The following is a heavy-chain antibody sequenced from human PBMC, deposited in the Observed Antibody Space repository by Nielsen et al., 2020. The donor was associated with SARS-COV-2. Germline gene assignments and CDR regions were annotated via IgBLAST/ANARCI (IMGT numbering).Heavy chain of an antibody. J-gene: IGHJ5*01. V-gene: IGHV4-59*12. CDR3: ARLLTNTGNYFRFDS. CDR1: GGSITTYY. D-gene: IGHD1-26*01. CDR2: IYYSGNT. Sequence: SQTLSLTCAVSGGSITTYYWHWIRQSPGKGLEWIGYIYYSGNTNYNPSLKSRVTISVDKSKNQFSLRLISVTAADTAVYYCARLLTNTGNYFRFDSWGQGTLVTVSS.